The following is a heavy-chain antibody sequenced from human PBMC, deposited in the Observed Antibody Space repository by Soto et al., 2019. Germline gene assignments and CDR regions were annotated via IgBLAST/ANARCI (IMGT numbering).Heavy chain of an antibody. CDR2: IDPSDSYT. V-gene: IGHV5-10-1*01. CDR1: GYSFTSYW. CDR3: ARHEFLYSRSWYRWGDLDY. J-gene: IGHJ4*02. D-gene: IGHD6-13*01. Sequence: GESLKISCKGSGYSFTSYWISWGRQMPGKGLEGMGRIDPSDSYTNYSPSFQGHVTISADKSLSTAYLQWRSLKASDTAMYYCARHEFLYSRSWYRWGDLDYWGQGTLVTVSS.